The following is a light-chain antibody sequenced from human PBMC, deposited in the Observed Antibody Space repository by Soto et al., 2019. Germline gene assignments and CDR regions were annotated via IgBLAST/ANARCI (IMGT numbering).Light chain of an antibody. Sequence: DIQMTQSPSTLSASVGDRVTITCRASRSITNWLAWFQQKPGKAPKHLIYKASDLESGVPSMFSGGGSGTEFSLTVSALQPSDVVTYYCQQYNSYPYTFGQGTRLEIK. V-gene: IGKV1-5*03. CDR2: KAS. CDR1: RSITNW. J-gene: IGKJ2*01. CDR3: QQYNSYPYT.